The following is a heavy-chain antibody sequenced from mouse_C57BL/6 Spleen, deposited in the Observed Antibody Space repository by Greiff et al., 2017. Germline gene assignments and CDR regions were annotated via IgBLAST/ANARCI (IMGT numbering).Heavy chain of an antibody. CDR3: ARKRNYDWLAY. CDR1: GYTFTDYY. CDR2: INPNNGGT. D-gene: IGHD1-1*01. Sequence: VQLQQSGPELVKPGASVKISCKASGYTFTDYYMTWVKQSHGKSLEWIGDINPNNGGTSYNQKFKGKATLTVDKSSSTAYMELRSLTSEDSAVYYCARKRNYDWLAYWGQGTLVTVSA. V-gene: IGHV1-26*01. J-gene: IGHJ3*01.